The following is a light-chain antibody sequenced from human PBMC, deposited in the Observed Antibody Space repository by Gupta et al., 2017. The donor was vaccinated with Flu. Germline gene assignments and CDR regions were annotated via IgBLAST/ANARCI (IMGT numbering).Light chain of an antibody. CDR1: QGINNY. CDR2: SAS. Sequence: DIKMTQSPSSLSASVGDSVTITCQASQGINNYLNWYQHKPGKAPKLLIYSASYLETGVPSRFSGSGSGTDFSFTISSLQPEDTGTYYCQQYGSLPLAFGGGTKVEI. V-gene: IGKV1-33*01. J-gene: IGKJ4*01. CDR3: QQYGSLPLA.